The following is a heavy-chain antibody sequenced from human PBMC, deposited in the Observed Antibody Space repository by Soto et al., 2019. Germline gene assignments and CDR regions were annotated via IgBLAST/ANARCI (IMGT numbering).Heavy chain of an antibody. Sequence: PGGSLRLSCAASGFAFSSYAMHWVRRAPGKGLEWVAVISYDASNKYYADSVKGRFTISRDNSKKTIYLQMSSLRTEDTAVYYCARPFSSGWYGDFDYWGQGTLVTVSS. J-gene: IGHJ4*02. CDR1: GFAFSSYA. CDR3: ARPFSSGWYGDFDY. CDR2: ISYDASNK. V-gene: IGHV3-30-3*01. D-gene: IGHD6-19*01.